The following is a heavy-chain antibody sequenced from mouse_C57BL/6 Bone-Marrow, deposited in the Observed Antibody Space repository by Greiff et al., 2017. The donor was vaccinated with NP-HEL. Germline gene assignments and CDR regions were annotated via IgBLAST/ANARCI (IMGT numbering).Heavy chain of an antibody. Sequence: DVQLVESGGDLVKPGGSLKLSCAASGFTFSSYGMSWVRQTPDKRLEWVATISSGGSYTYYPDSVKGRFIISRDNAKNTLYLQLSSLKSEDTAMYYCGRQGDYGNYVPWCAYWGQGPLVTVST. D-gene: IGHD2-1*01. CDR3: GRQGDYGNYVPWCAY. V-gene: IGHV5-6*01. J-gene: IGHJ3*01. CDR1: GFTFSSYG. CDR2: ISSGGSYT.